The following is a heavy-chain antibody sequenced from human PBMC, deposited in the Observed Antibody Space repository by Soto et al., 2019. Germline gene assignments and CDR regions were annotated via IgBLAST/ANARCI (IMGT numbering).Heavy chain of an antibody. J-gene: IGHJ6*02. V-gene: IGHV1-2*04. CDR1: GYTFTGYY. D-gene: IGHD4-17*01. CDR2: INPNSGGT. Sequence: ASVKVSCKASGYTFTGYYMHWVRQAPGQGLEWMGWINPNSGGTNYAQKFQGWVTMTRDTSISTAYMELSSLRSDDTAVYYCARDNGAGYYYYGMDVWGQGTTVTVSS. CDR3: ARDNGAGYYYYGMDV.